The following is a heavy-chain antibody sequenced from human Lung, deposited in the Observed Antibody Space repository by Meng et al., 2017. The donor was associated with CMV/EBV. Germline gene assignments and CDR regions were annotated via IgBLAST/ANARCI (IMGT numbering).Heavy chain of an antibody. CDR2: IPHRGSS. D-gene: IGHD3-10*01. CDR1: GDSITNHNW. Sequence: QVQFRESGPALVKPSETLSLTCAVSGDSITNHNWWAWVRQPPGKGLEWIGEIPHRGSSTYNPSLKSRVSMSIDKSKNQFSLKLTSVTAADTAVYHCLRRSGGSVWGQGTLVTVSS. CDR3: LRRSGGSV. V-gene: IGHV4-4*02. J-gene: IGHJ1*01.